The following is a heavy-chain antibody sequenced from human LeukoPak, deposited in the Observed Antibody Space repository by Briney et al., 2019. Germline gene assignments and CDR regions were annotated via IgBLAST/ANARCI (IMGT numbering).Heavy chain of an antibody. CDR3: ARDTSRELGMGVI. D-gene: IGHD1-26*01. CDR2: IYTGGST. V-gene: IGHV4-4*07. Sequence: SETLSLTCTVSGVSITTYYWSWIRQPAGKGLEWIGHIYTGGSTNYNPSLKSRVTMSVDTSKNQFSLKLSSVTAADTAVYYCARDTSRELGMGVIWGQGTMVTVSS. CDR1: GVSITTYY. J-gene: IGHJ3*02.